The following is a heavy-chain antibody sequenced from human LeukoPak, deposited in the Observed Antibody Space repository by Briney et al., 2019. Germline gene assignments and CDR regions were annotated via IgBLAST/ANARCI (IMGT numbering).Heavy chain of an antibody. CDR3: AREGYDFWSGWSHGYAYYYYYYMDV. CDR1: GGAINSYY. Sequence: SETLSLASTVSGGAINSYYWSWIRQPAGKGLEWIGRIYTSGSTHYNPSLKSRVTMSVDTSKNQFSLKLSSVTAADTAVYYCAREGYDFWSGWSHGYAYYYYYYMDVWGKGTTVTVSS. V-gene: IGHV4-4*07. CDR2: IYTSGST. D-gene: IGHD3-3*01. J-gene: IGHJ6*03.